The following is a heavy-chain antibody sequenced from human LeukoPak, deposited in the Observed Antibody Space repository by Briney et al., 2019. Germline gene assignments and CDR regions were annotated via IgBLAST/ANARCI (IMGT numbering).Heavy chain of an antibody. Sequence: QPGGSLRLSCVASGFTFSNYAMTWVRQAPGKGLEWVSSISGSAGSTYYADSVKGRFSISRDNSKNALYLQMNSLRAEDTAVYYCAKSSFVVVVPAAIYYLDYWGQGILVTVSS. CDR3: AKSSFVVVVPAAIYYLDY. D-gene: IGHD2-2*01. CDR2: ISGSAGST. V-gene: IGHV3-23*01. CDR1: GFTFSNYA. J-gene: IGHJ4*02.